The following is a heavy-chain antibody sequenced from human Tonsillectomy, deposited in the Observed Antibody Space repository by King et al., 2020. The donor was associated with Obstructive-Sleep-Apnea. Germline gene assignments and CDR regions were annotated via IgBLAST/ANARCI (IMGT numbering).Heavy chain of an antibody. D-gene: IGHD3-22*01. CDR3: ARAAYDNSGPPVDY. CDR1: GFIFRSYA. V-gene: IGHV3-30*04. CDR2: ISYDGHKI. J-gene: IGHJ4*02. Sequence: VQLVESGGGVVQPGRSLRLSCAASGFIFRSYAMHWVRQAPGKGLEWLTVISYDGHKIYYADSVKGRFTISRDNSKNTVYLHMNSLIAEDTAVYICARAAYDNSGPPVDYWGQGTLVTVSS.